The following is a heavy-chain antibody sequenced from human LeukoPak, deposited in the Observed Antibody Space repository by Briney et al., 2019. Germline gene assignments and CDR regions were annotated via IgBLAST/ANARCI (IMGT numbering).Heavy chain of an antibody. CDR3: AKDDDWGRYKH. CDR2: ISPSGDIT. V-gene: IGHV3-23*01. Sequence: GGSLRLSCAASGFTVSSNYMSWVRQAPGKGLEWVSGISPSGDITYYTDSVRGRFTISRDNFKNTLSLQVNSLRAEDTAMYYCAKDDDWGRYKHWGQGTLVTVSS. D-gene: IGHD3-16*01. J-gene: IGHJ1*01. CDR1: GFTVSSNY.